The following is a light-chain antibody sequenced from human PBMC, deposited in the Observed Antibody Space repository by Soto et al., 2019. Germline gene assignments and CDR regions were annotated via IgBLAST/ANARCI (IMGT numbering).Light chain of an antibody. CDR2: DNN. CDR1: SSNIGAGYD. Sequence: QSVLTQPPSVSGAPGQRVTISCTGNSSNIGAGYDVHWYQQLPGTAPKLLIYDNNSRPSGVPNRFSGSKSGSSASLAITGLQADDEGDYYCQSSGDSLSGSHVVFGGGTKVTVL. V-gene: IGLV1-40*01. J-gene: IGLJ2*01. CDR3: QSSGDSLSGSHVV.